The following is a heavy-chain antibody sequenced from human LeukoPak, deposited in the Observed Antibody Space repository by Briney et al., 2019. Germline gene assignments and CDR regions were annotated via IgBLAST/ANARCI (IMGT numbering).Heavy chain of an antibody. D-gene: IGHD5-18*01. CDR3: ARSGYSYGSDY. V-gene: IGHV4-39*01. CDR1: GGSISSSSYY. CDR2: IYYSGST. J-gene: IGHJ4*02. Sequence: SETLSLTCTVSGGSISSSSYYWGWIRQPPGKGLEWIGSIYYSGSTYYNPSLKSRVTISVDTSKNQFSLKLSSVTAADTAVYYCARSGYSYGSDYWGQGTLVTVSS.